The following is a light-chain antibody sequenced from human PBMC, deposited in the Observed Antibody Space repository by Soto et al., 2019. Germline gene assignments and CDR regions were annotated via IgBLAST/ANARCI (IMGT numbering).Light chain of an antibody. Sequence: IQLTQSPSSLSASVGDSVTITCRAGQDIGSALAWYQQRPGKAPKLLLYDASNLEAGVPSRFSGSGSGTDFTLTITSLRPEDFATYYCQQCNGFPLTVGGGTKVQIK. CDR1: QDIGSA. J-gene: IGKJ4*01. V-gene: IGKV1-13*02. CDR2: DAS. CDR3: QQCNGFPLT.